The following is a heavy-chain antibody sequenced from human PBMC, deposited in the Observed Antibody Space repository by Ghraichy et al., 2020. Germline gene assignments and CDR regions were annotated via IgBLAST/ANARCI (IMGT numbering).Heavy chain of an antibody. J-gene: IGHJ6*03. CDR3: AGGSSSPPHYYYYYMDV. V-gene: IGHV4-39*07. Sequence: SETLSLTCTVSGGSISSSSYYWGWIRQPPGKGLEWIGSIYYSGSTYYNPSLKSRVTISVDTSKNQFSLMLSSVTAADTAVYYCAGGSSSPPHYYYYYMDVWGKGTTVTVSS. CDR1: GGSISSSSYY. D-gene: IGHD6-6*01. CDR2: IYYSGST.